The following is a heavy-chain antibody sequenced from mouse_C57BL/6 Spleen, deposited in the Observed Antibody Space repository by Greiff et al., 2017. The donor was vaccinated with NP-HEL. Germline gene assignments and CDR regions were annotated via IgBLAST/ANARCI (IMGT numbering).Heavy chain of an antibody. D-gene: IGHD1-1*01. Sequence: VQLQQSGAELVRPGASVTLSCKASGYTFTDYEMHWVKQTPVHGLEWIGAIDPETGGTAYNQKFKGKAILTADKSSSTAYMELRSLTSEDSAVYYCTRRPHYGSSYVYFDYWGQGTTLTVSS. CDR3: TRRPHYGSSYVYFDY. V-gene: IGHV1-15*01. CDR1: GYTFTDYE. CDR2: IDPETGGT. J-gene: IGHJ2*01.